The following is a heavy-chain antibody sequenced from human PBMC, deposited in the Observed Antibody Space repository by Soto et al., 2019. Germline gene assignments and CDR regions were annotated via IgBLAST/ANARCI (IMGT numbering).Heavy chain of an antibody. V-gene: IGHV4-34*01. CDR2: INHSGST. J-gene: IGHJ5*02. CDR1: GGSFSGYY. D-gene: IGHD4-4*01. Sequence: SETLSLTCAVYGGSFSGYYWSWIRQPPGKGLEWIGEINHSGSTNYNPSLKSRVTISVDTSKNQFSLKLSSVTAADTAVYYCARETTTVTPNWFDPWGQGTLVTVSS. CDR3: ARETTTVTPNWFDP.